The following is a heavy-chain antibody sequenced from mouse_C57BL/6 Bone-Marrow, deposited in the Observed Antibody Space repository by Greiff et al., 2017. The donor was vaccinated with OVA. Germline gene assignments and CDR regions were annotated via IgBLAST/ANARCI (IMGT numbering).Heavy chain of an antibody. V-gene: IGHV1-64*01. CDR1: GYTFTSYW. J-gene: IGHJ4*01. D-gene: IGHD2-2*01. Sequence: VQLQQPGAELVKPGASVKLSCKASGYTFTSYWMHWVKQRPGQGLEWIGMIHPNSGSTNYNEKFKSKATLTVDKSSSTAYMRLSSLTSEDSAVYYCATLWLRRKDLYAMDYWGQGTSVTVSS. CDR3: ATLWLRRKDLYAMDY. CDR2: IHPNSGST.